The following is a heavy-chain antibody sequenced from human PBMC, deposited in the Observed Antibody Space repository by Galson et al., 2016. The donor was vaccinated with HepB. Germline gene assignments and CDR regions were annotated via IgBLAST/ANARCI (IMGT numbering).Heavy chain of an antibody. CDR3: VRGDVVVVQAEYNGFDP. D-gene: IGHD2-2*01. CDR1: GYTYTDYY. V-gene: IGHV1-2*06. CDR2: INSNSGEA. Sequence: SVKVSCKASGYTYTDYYVHWVRQAPGLGLEWMGRINSNSGEANYAQRFQGRFTMTRDTSISTTYMEMSRLRSDETAIYYCVRGDVVVVQAEYNGFDPWGQGTLVTVSS. J-gene: IGHJ5*02.